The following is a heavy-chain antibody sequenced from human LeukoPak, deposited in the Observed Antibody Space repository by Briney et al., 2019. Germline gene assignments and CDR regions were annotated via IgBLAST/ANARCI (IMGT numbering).Heavy chain of an antibody. Sequence: GGSLRLSCAASGFTFSSYSMNWVRQAPGKGLEWVSCISSSSSTIYYADSVKGRFTISRDNAKNSLYLQMNSLRAEDTAVYYCAGAYMDVWGKGTTVTVSS. V-gene: IGHV3-48*01. CDR2: ISSSSSTI. CDR3: AGAYMDV. CDR1: GFTFSSYS. J-gene: IGHJ6*03.